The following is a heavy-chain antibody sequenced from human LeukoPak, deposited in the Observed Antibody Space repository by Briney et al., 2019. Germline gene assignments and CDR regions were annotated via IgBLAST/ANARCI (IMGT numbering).Heavy chain of an antibody. CDR2: IYSGGTT. D-gene: IGHD6-13*01. CDR3: ARGRAGAFDI. J-gene: IGHJ3*02. CDR1: GFTVSSNY. V-gene: IGHV3-53*04. Sequence: GGSVRLPCAASGFTVSSNYMSWVRQAPGKGLEWVSVIYSGGTTYYAHSVKGRFTISRHNSKNTLYLQMNSLRAEDTAVYYSARGRAGAFDIWGQGTMVTVSS.